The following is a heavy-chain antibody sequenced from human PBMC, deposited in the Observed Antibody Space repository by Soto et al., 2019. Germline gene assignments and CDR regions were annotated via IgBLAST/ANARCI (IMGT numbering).Heavy chain of an antibody. Sequence: SETLSLTCTVSGGSISSSYWSWIRQPPGKGLEWIGYIYYSGSTNYNPSLKSRVTISVDTSKNQFSLKLSSVTAADTAVYYCARDLGEKQPGESGYYYYYGMDVWGQGTTVTVSS. V-gene: IGHV4-59*01. D-gene: IGHD2-21*01. J-gene: IGHJ6*02. CDR2: IYYSGST. CDR3: ARDLGEKQPGESGYYYYYGMDV. CDR1: GGSISSSY.